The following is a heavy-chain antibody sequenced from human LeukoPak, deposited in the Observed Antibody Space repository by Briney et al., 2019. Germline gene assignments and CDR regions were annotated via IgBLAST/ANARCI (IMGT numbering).Heavy chain of an antibody. J-gene: IGHJ4*02. CDR3: ASWGVVGAIDY. CDR2: INPSGGST. Sequence: ASVKVSCKASGYTFTSYYMHWVRQAPGQGLEWMGIINPSGGSTSYAQKFQGRVTMTRDMSTSTVYMELSSLRSEDTAVYYCASWGVVGAIDYWGQGTLVTVSS. D-gene: IGHD1-26*01. V-gene: IGHV1-46*01. CDR1: GYTFTSYY.